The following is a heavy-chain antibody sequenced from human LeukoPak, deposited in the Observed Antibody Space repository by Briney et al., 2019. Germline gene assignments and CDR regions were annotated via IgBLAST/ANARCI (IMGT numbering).Heavy chain of an antibody. CDR3: AREGTDIVATITEWAFDI. D-gene: IGHD5-12*01. Sequence: PGGSLRLSCAASGFTFSSYGMHWVRQAPGKGLEWVAVIWYDGSNKYYADSVKGRFTISRDNSKNTLYLQMNSPRAEDTAVYYCAREGTDIVATITEWAFDIWGQGTMVTVSS. CDR1: GFTFSSYG. J-gene: IGHJ3*02. V-gene: IGHV3-33*01. CDR2: IWYDGSNK.